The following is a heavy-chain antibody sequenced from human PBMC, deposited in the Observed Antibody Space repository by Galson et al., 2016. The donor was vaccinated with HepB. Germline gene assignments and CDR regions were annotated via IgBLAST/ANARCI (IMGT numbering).Heavy chain of an antibody. V-gene: IGHV3-53*01. CDR2: LYPGVDGST. Sequence: SLRLSCAASGFTATSYYMSWVRQAPGEGLEWVSTLYPGVDGSTYYADSVKGRFTISRDNSENPLYLHVSSLRAEDTAVYYCARQNRYCGSSNCYAGDWFFDLWGRGTLVTVSS. J-gene: IGHJ2*01. D-gene: IGHD2-2*01. CDR3: ARQNRYCGSSNCYAGDWFFDL. CDR1: GFTATSYY.